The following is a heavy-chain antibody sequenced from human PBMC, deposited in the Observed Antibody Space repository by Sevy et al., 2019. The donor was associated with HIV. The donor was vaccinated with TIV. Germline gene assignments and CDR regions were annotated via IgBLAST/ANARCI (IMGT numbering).Heavy chain of an antibody. D-gene: IGHD2-21*01. Sequence: KQSQTLSLTCAISGDSVSSNRAGWNWIRQSPSRGLEWLGRTYYRYRWYNDYAVSLKGRITINPDTATNQFFLQLKSVTPEDTAVYYCARDPNCGGDCYFDYWGQGVLVTVSS. V-gene: IGHV6-1*01. J-gene: IGHJ4*02. CDR1: GDSVSSNRAG. CDR3: ARDPNCGGDCYFDY. CDR2: TYYRYRWYN.